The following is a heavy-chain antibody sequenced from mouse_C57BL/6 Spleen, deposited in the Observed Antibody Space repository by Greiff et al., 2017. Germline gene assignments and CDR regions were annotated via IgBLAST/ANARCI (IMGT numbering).Heavy chain of an antibody. D-gene: IGHD2-1*01. V-gene: IGHV2-6*03. CDR1: GFSLTSYG. CDR3: ATQIYYGNYYAMDY. J-gene: IGHJ4*01. Sequence: VKLVESGPGLVAPSQSLSITCTVSGFSLTSYGVHWVRQPPGKGLEWLVVIWSDGSATYNSALKSRLSISKDNSKSQVFLKMNSLQTDDTAMYYCATQIYYGNYYAMDYWGQGTSVTVSS. CDR2: IWSDGSA.